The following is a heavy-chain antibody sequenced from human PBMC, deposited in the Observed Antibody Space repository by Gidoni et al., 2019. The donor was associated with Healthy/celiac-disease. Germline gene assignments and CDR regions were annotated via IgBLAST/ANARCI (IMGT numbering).Heavy chain of an antibody. V-gene: IGHV1-2*02. CDR1: GYTFTGHY. Sequence: QVQLVQSGAEVKKPGASVKVSCKASGYTFTGHYMHWVRQAPGQGLEWMGWINPNSGGTNYAQKFQGRVTMTRDTSISTAYMELSRLRSDDTAVYYCAANWNDASFTSNWFDPWGQGTLVTVSS. J-gene: IGHJ5*02. CDR2: INPNSGGT. D-gene: IGHD1-1*01. CDR3: AANWNDASFTSNWFDP.